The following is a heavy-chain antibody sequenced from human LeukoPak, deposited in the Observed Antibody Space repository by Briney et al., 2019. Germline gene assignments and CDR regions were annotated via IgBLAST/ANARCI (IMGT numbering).Heavy chain of an antibody. Sequence: GGSLRLSCVASGFNFRSYGMHWVRQAPGKGLEWVAIIWYDGSDKYYADSVKGRFTISRDNSRNTLYLQMNSLRAEDTAVYYCARDLGSSGFFDYWGQGTLVTVSP. J-gene: IGHJ4*02. CDR2: IWYDGSDK. CDR1: GFNFRSYG. V-gene: IGHV3-33*01. D-gene: IGHD6-19*01. CDR3: ARDLGSSGFFDY.